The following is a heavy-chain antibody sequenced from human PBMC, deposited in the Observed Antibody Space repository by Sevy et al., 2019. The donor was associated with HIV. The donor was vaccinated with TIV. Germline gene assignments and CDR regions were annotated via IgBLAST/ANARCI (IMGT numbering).Heavy chain of an antibody. D-gene: IGHD1-26*01. CDR2: INPDSAET. CDR3: ARGTYSGTYFDN. CDR1: GYTFTAYY. Sequence: ASVKVSYKPSGYTFTAYYIHWVRQAPGQGLEWMGWINPDSAETNYAQKFQGRVTMTRDTSISTAYMELSRLRSDDTAVYYCARGTYSGTYFDNWGQGTLVTVSS. V-gene: IGHV1-2*02. J-gene: IGHJ4*02.